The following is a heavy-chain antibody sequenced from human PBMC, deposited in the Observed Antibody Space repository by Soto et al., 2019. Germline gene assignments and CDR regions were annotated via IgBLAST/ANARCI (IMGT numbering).Heavy chain of an antibody. V-gene: IGHV5-51*01. CDR3: ASELTGDWDAFDI. Sequence: GESLKISCKGSGYSFTSYWIGWVRQMPGKGLEWMGIIYPGDSDTRYSPFFQGQVTISADKSISTAYLQWSSLKASDSAMYYCASELTGDWDAFDIWGQGTMVTVSS. J-gene: IGHJ3*02. CDR2: IYPGDSDT. CDR1: GYSFTSYW. D-gene: IGHD7-27*01.